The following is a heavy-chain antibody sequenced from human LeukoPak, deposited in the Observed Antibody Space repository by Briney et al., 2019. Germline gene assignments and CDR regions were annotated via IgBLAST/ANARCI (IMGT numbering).Heavy chain of an antibody. J-gene: IGHJ4*02. V-gene: IGHV3-23*01. CDR1: GFTFSSYA. CDR3: AQRQGHAFDN. Sequence: PGGSLRLSCSASGFTFSSYAMTWVRQAPGKGLEWVSYISASGDGTYYADSVKGRFTISRDNSKSTLYLQMNSLRAEDTALYYCAQRQGHAFDNWGQGTLVTVSS. CDR2: ISASGDGT.